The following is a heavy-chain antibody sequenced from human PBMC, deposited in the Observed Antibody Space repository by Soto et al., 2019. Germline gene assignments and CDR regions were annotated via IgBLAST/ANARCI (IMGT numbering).Heavy chain of an antibody. J-gene: IGHJ4*02. V-gene: IGHV1-69*06. CDR1: GGTFSSYA. Sequence: QVQLVQSGAEVKKPGSSVKVSCKASGGTFSSYAISWVRQAPGQGLEWMGGIIPIFGTANYAQKFQGRVTNTADKATSKAYMELSSLRSEDTAVYYCATALGYSSSWYGIDYWGQGTLVTVSS. CDR2: IIPIFGTA. D-gene: IGHD6-13*01. CDR3: ATALGYSSSWYGIDY.